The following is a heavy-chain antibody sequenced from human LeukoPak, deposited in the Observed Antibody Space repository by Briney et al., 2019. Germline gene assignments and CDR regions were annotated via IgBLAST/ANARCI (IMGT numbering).Heavy chain of an antibody. J-gene: IGHJ4*02. V-gene: IGHV3-7*01. CDR3: ARAGQEWFGELGFDQ. Sequence: GGSLRLSCAASGFSFSRYWMSWVRQAPGKGLEWVANIKQDGSEKNYVESVKGRFTISRDNAKNSLYLQTNSLRAEDTAVYYCARAGQEWFGELGFDQWGQGSLVIVSS. CDR1: GFSFSRYW. D-gene: IGHD3-10*01. CDR2: IKQDGSEK.